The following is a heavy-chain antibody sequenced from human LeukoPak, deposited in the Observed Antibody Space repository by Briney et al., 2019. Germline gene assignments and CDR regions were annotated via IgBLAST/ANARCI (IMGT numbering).Heavy chain of an antibody. J-gene: IGHJ4*02. Sequence: GGSLRLSCAASGFTFDDYAMHWVRQAPGKGLEWVSGISWNSGTTDYADSVKGRFTISRDNSKNTLYLQMSSLRAEDTALYYCARDGGSGWSSAFFDHWGQGTLVTVSS. V-gene: IGHV3-9*01. CDR1: GFTFDDYA. D-gene: IGHD6-19*01. CDR2: ISWNSGTT. CDR3: ARDGGSGWSSAFFDH.